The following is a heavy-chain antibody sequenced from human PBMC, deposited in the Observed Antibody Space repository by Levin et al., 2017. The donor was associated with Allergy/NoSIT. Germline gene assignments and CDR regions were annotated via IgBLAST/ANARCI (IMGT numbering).Heavy chain of an antibody. CDR3: AKETDGDYDWSFDL. V-gene: IGHV3-23*01. Sequence: GESLKISCAASGFTFSSYAMNWVRQAPGKGLEWVSAISGSGGSTYYADSVKGRFAISRDNSKNTLYLHVNSLRAEDTAVYYGAKETDGDYDWSFDLWGRGTLVTVSS. CDR2: ISGSGGST. CDR1: GFTFSSYA. J-gene: IGHJ2*01. D-gene: IGHD4-17*01.